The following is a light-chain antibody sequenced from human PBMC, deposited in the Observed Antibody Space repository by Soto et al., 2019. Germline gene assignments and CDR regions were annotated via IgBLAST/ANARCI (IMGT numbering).Light chain of an antibody. Sequence: QSVLTQPASVSGSPGQSITISCTGTSSDVGYDNYVSWFQQHPGKAPKLMIYEVSRRPSGVSNRFSGSKSANTASLTISGLQAEDEADYYCTSHTASSTWVFGGGTNLTVL. CDR3: TSHTASSTWV. CDR2: EVS. J-gene: IGLJ3*02. CDR1: SSDVGYDNY. V-gene: IGLV2-14*01.